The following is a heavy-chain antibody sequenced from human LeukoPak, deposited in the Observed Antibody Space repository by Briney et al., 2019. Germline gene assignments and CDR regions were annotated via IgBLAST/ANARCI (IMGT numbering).Heavy chain of an antibody. D-gene: IGHD3-3*01. V-gene: IGHV1-69*13. CDR3: ARFGRVFGVVITEPYYFDY. CDR1: GGTFSSYA. Sequence: GASVKVSCKASGGTFSSYAISWVRQAPGQGLEWMGGIIPIFGTANYAQKFQGRVTITADESTSTAYMELSSLRSEDTAVYYCARFGRVFGVVITEPYYFDYWGQGTLVTVSS. J-gene: IGHJ4*02. CDR2: IIPIFGTA.